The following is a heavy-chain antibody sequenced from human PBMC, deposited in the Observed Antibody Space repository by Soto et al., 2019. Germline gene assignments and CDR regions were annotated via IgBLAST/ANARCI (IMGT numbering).Heavy chain of an antibody. CDR2: INPNSGGT. CDR1: GDTFTGDD. V-gene: IGHV1-2*04. D-gene: IGHD3-3*01. Sequence: SVWFSGKTSGDTFTGDDMNWVRQAPGQGRGWRGWINPNSGGTNYAQKSQGWVTMTRDTALSTASMELSRLSSDDTAVYYCARDLGVEDYDFWCGDPIYYVMAFWAQGTTVTVS. CDR3: ARDLGVEDYDFWCGDPIYYVMAF. J-gene: IGHJ6*02.